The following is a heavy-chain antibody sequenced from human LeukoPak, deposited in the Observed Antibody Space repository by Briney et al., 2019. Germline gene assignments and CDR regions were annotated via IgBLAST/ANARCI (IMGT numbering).Heavy chain of an antibody. J-gene: IGHJ4*02. D-gene: IGHD6-13*01. CDR3: AKRKLRIAAAGSDSGAFDY. V-gene: IGHV3-30*02. CDR1: GFTFSSYG. CDR2: VRYDGSNK. Sequence: GGSLRLSCAASGFTFSSYGMHWVRQAPGKGLEWVAFVRYDGSNKYYADSVKGRFTISRDNSKNTLYLQMNSLRAEDTAVYYCAKRKLRIAAAGSDSGAFDYWGQGTLVTVSS.